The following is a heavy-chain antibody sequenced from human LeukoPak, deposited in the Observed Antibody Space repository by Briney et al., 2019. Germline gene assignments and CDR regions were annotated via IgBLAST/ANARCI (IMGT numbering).Heavy chain of an antibody. CDR1: GSTFSSYG. V-gene: IGHV3-30*02. J-gene: IGHJ4*02. Sequence: GSLRLSCAASGSTFSSYGMHWVRQAPGKGLEWVAFIRYDGSNKYCADSVKGRFTISRDNSKNTVYLQMNSLRAEDTAVYYCAKDSDIVLIPAASDYWGQGTLVTVSS. CDR2: IRYDGSNK. CDR3: AKDSDIVLIPAASDY. D-gene: IGHD2-2*01.